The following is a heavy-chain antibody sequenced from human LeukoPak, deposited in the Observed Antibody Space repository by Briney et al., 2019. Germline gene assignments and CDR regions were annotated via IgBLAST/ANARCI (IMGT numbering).Heavy chain of an antibody. Sequence: SETLSLTCTVSGGSISSGSYYWSWIRQPAGKGLEWIGRIYTSGSTNYNPSLKSRVTISVDTSKNQFFLKLNSVTAADTAVYYCARVTTGGYYNCWGQGTLVTVSS. D-gene: IGHD3-22*01. V-gene: IGHV4-61*02. CDR2: IYTSGST. CDR3: ARVTTGGYYNC. J-gene: IGHJ4*02. CDR1: GGSISSGSYY.